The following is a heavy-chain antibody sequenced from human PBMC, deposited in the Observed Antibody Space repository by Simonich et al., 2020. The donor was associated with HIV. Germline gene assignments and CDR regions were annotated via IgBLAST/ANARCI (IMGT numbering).Heavy chain of an antibody. CDR2: TNHSGTT. J-gene: IGHJ4*02. CDR1: GGSFSGYY. CDR3: ARRHPTTVTTPYFDY. D-gene: IGHD4-17*01. V-gene: IGHV4-34*01. Sequence: QVQLQQWGAGLLKPSETLSLTCAGYGGSFSGYYWSWIRQPPGKGLEWIGETNHSGTTNYNPSLKSRVTISVDTSKNQFSLKLSSVTAADTAVYYCARRHPTTVTTPYFDYWGQGTLVTVSS.